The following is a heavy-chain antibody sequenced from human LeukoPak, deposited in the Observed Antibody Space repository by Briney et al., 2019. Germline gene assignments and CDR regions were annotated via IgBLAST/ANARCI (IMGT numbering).Heavy chain of an antibody. CDR1: GYSFNTYW. D-gene: IGHD1-1*01. V-gene: IGHV5-51*01. J-gene: IGHJ4*02. Sequence: GESLKISCKGSGYSFNTYWIGWVRQMPGKGLEWMGIIYPGDSDTRYSPSFQGQVTISADKSISTAYLQWSSLKASDTAMYYCARHKKEDTPSERTLDYWGQGTLVTVSS. CDR2: IYPGDSDT. CDR3: ARHKKEDTPSERTLDY.